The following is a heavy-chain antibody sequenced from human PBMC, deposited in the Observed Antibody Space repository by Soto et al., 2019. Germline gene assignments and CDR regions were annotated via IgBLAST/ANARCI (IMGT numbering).Heavy chain of an antibody. V-gene: IGHV4-59*01. Sequence: QVQLQESGPGLVKPSETLSLTCTVSGGSISSYYWSWIRQPPGKGLEWIGYIYYSGSTNYNPSLKSRVTISVDTSKNQFSLKLSSVTAADTAVYYCARDSDILTGYYHDAFDIWGQGTMVTVSS. CDR3: ARDSDILTGYYHDAFDI. J-gene: IGHJ3*02. CDR2: IYYSGST. D-gene: IGHD3-9*01. CDR1: GGSISSYY.